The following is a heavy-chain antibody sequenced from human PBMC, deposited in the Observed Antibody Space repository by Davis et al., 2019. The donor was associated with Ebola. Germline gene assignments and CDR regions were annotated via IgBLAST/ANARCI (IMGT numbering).Heavy chain of an antibody. CDR1: GYSINSDYY. D-gene: IGHD1-26*01. J-gene: IGHJ4*02. Sequence: PSETLSLTCSVSGYSINSDYYWGWLRQPPGKGLEWIRSFYHNRGSLYNPSLRSRATISEDASKNQFTLKLTSLTAADTAVYYCAREIGARQGSVYWGQGILVTVSS. V-gene: IGHV4-38-2*02. CDR3: AREIGARQGSVY. CDR2: FYHNRGS.